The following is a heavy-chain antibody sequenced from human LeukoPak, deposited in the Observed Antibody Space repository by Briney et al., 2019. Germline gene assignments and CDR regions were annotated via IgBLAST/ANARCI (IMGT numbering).Heavy chain of an antibody. CDR1: GYTFSSYG. CDR2: IIPIFGTA. Sequence: SVKVSCKASGYTFSSYGISWVRQAPGQGLEWMGGIIPIFGTANYAQKFQGRVTITADKSTSTAYMELSSLRSEDTAVYYCARGYSYGSYYFDYWGQGTLVTVSS. J-gene: IGHJ4*02. CDR3: ARGYSYGSYYFDY. D-gene: IGHD5-18*01. V-gene: IGHV1-69*06.